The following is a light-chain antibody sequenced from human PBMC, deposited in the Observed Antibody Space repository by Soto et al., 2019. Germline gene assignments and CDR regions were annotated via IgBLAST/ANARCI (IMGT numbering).Light chain of an antibody. J-gene: IGKJ1*01. CDR2: WAS. V-gene: IGKV4-1*01. CDR3: QQYYSTPQT. CDR1: QSVLYSSNNKNY. Sequence: DIVMTQSPDSLAVSLGERATINCKSSQSVLYSSNNKNYLAWYQQKPGQPPKLLIYWASTRESVVPDRFSGRGSGKDFTLTISSLQAEDVAVYYCQQYYSTPQTFGQGTKVEIK.